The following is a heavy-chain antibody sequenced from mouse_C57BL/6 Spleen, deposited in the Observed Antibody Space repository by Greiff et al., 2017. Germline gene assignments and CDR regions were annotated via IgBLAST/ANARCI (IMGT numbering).Heavy chain of an antibody. CDR3: ARLTGTYFDY. V-gene: IGHV5-9*01. CDR1: GFTFSSYT. D-gene: IGHD4-1*01. J-gene: IGHJ2*01. CDR2: ISGGGGNT. Sequence: DVMLVESGGGLVKPGGSLKLSCAASGFTFSSYTMSWVRQTPEKRLEWVATISGGGGNTYYPDSVKGRFTISRDNAKNTLYLQMSSLRSEDTALYYCARLTGTYFDYWGQGTTLTVSS.